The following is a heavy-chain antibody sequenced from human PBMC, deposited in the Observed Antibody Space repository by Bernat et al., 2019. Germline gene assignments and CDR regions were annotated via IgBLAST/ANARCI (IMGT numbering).Heavy chain of an antibody. Sequence: QVQLQESGPGLVKPSQTLSLTCTVSGGSISSGGYYWSWIRQHPGQGLEWIGYIYYSGSTYYNPSLKSRVTISVDTSKNQFSLKLSSVTAADTAVYYCARGIVATGYYFDYWGQGTLVTVSS. CDR3: ARGIVATGYYFDY. CDR1: GGSISSGGYY. D-gene: IGHD5-12*01. J-gene: IGHJ4*02. V-gene: IGHV4-31*03. CDR2: IYYSGST.